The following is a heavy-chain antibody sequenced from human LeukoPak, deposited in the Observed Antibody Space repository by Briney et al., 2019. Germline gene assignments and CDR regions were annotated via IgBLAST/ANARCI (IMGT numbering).Heavy chain of an antibody. D-gene: IGHD3-10*01. Sequence: GGSLTLSCAASGFTFSSFGMHWVRQAPGKGLEWISYISSSSSTIYYADSVKGRFTISRDNAKNSLYLQMNSLRDEDTAVYYCARDLETYYYGSGTYFPLGYWGQGTLVTVSS. CDR2: ISSSSSTI. CDR3: ARDLETYYYGSGTYFPLGY. J-gene: IGHJ4*02. CDR1: GFTFSSFG. V-gene: IGHV3-48*02.